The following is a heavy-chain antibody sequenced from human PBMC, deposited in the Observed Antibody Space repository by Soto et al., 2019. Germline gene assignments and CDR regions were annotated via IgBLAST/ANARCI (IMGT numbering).Heavy chain of an antibody. CDR3: AAEFHGRTGFGP. Sequence: SVKVSCKASGFTFTSSAVQWVRRARGQRLEWIGWIVVGSGNTNYAQKFQERVTITRDMSTSTAYMELSSLRSEDTAVYYCAAEFHGRTGFGPWGQGTLVTVSS. V-gene: IGHV1-58*01. CDR1: GFTFTSSA. J-gene: IGHJ5*02. CDR2: IVVGSGNT. D-gene: IGHD2-15*01.